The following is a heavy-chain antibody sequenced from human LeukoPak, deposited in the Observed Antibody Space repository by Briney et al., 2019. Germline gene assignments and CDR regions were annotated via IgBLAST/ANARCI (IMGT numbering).Heavy chain of an antibody. CDR3: AKDGGDSSGYNFDY. J-gene: IGHJ4*02. D-gene: IGHD3-22*01. CDR2: ISYDGSNK. Sequence: GGSLRLSCAASGFTFSSYGMHWVRQAPGKGLEWVAVISYDGSNKYYADSVKGRFTISRDNSKNTLYLQMDSLRAEDTAVYYCAKDGGDSSGYNFDYWGQGTLVTVSS. V-gene: IGHV3-30*18. CDR1: GFTFSSYG.